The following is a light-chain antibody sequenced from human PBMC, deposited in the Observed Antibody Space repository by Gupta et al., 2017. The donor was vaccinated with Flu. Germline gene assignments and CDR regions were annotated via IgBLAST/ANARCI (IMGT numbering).Light chain of an antibody. CDR3: QQSYITPHS. Sequence: SVGDRVTITCRASQNIDSYLNWYQQKPGKDPQLLIYAASSLHSGVPSRFSGSGSETTFTLTISSLHPEDFATYYCQQSYITPHSFGQGTKLEIK. J-gene: IGKJ2*03. CDR2: AAS. CDR1: QNIDSY. V-gene: IGKV1-39*01.